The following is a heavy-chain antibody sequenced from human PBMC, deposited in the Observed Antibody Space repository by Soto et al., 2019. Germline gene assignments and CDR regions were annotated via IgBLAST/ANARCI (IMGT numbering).Heavy chain of an antibody. CDR2: INPETGGT. V-gene: IGHV1-2*02. J-gene: IGHJ6*02. D-gene: IGHD2-2*01. Sequence: QVQLVQSGADVKTPGASVRVSCKASGYTFTGYYVHWVREAPGQGLEWMGSINPETGGTSYAQKFQGRVTLSRDTSINTAYLELSRLRFDDAAVYFCARERYQVISDGMDVWGQGTTVTVSS. CDR1: GYTFTGYY. CDR3: ARERYQVISDGMDV.